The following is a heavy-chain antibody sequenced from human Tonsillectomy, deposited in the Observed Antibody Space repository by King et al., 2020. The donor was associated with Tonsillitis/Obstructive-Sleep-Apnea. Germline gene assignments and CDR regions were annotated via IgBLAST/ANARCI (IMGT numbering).Heavy chain of an antibody. CDR1: GYRFTSSW. D-gene: IGHD6-6*01. CDR3: ARLGDSSSFVSLDYFDY. CDR2: IYPGDSDT. J-gene: IGHJ4*02. V-gene: IGHV5-51*01. Sequence: VQLVQSGAEVKKPGKSLKISCEGSGYRFTSSWIGWVRQMPWKGLELMGVIYPGDSDTRYSPSFQGQVPITADKSISTAYLQWTSLNASDTAMYYCARLGDSSSFVSLDYFDYWGQGTLVTVSS.